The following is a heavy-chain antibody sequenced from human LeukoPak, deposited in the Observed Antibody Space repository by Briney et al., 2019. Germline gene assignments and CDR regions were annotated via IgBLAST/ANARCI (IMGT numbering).Heavy chain of an antibody. J-gene: IGHJ4*02. CDR1: GGSISGYY. D-gene: IGHD3-16*01. Sequence: SETLSLTCSVSGGSISGYYWTWIRQAPGKGLEWIGYIYYNGDTNYNPSLKSRVTLSLDTSKNQFSLHLSSVTAADTAVYYCTTYIWGRHFEYWGQGTLVTASS. CDR2: IYYNGDT. V-gene: IGHV4-59*01. CDR3: TTYIWGRHFEY.